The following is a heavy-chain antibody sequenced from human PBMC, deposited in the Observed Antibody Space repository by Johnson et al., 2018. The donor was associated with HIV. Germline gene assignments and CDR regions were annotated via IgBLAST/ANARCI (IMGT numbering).Heavy chain of an antibody. Sequence: VQLVESGGVVVQPGGSLRLSCETSRFTFDDYGMNWVRQGPGKGLEWVSGINWNGGSTGYADSVKGRFTISRDNAKNSLYLQMNSLRAEGKALYYCAREGGWERRNLNAFDSWGQGTMVTVSS. CDR2: INWNGGST. J-gene: IGHJ3*02. CDR3: AREGGWERRNLNAFDS. D-gene: IGHD1-26*01. V-gene: IGHV3-20*04. CDR1: RFTFDDYG.